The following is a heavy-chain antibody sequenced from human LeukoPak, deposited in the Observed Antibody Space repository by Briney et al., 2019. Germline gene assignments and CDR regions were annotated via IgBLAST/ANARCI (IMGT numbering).Heavy chain of an antibody. CDR1: GFTFSSYW. D-gene: IGHD2-21*02. CDR2: IKTDGSEK. Sequence: GGSPRLSCEASGFTFSSYWMSWVRQAPGKGLEWVANIKTDGSEKYYVDSVKGRFTISRDNAKNSLYLQMNSLRAEDTAVYYCARAYCGGDCYPFDYWGQGTLVTVSS. V-gene: IGHV3-7*01. J-gene: IGHJ4*02. CDR3: ARAYCGGDCYPFDY.